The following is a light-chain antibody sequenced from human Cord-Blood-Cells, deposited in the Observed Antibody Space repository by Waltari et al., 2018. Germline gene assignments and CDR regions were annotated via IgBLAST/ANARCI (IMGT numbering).Light chain of an antibody. CDR2: DAS. CDR3: QQYNSYSYA. CDR1: QSISSR. Sequence: DIQMTQSPSTLSASVGDRVTITCRASQSISSRLAWDQQKPGKAPKLLFYDASSWESGVPSRFSGSGSGTECTLTISNLQPDDFATYYCQQYNSYSYAFGQGTKLEIK. J-gene: IGKJ2*01. V-gene: IGKV1-5*01.